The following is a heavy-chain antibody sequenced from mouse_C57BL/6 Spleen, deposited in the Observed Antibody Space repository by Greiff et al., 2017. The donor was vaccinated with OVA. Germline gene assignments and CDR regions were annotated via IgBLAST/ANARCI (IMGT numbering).Heavy chain of an antibody. D-gene: IGHD1-1*01. CDR2: IDPSDSET. CDR1: GYTFTSYW. J-gene: IGHJ1*03. CDR3: ARWGYYGSSYWYFDV. Sequence: QVQLQQSGAELVRPGSSVKLSCKASGYTFTSYWMHWVKQRPIQGLEWIGNIDPSDSETHYNQKFKDKSTLTVDKSSSTAYMQLSSLTSEDSAVYDCARWGYYGSSYWYFDVWGKGTTVTVSS. V-gene: IGHV1-52*01.